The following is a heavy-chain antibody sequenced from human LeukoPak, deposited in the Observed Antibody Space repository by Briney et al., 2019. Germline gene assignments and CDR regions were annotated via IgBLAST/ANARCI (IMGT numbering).Heavy chain of an antibody. CDR3: TRDPTDWGYRFDY. D-gene: IGHD2-21*01. Sequence: GGSLRLSCVVSGLTFSSHGFDWVRQAPGKGLEWVAAIWYDGGKKYYSDSVSGRFTISRDDSKSTLFLQMNSLRAEDTAVYYCTRDPTDWGYRFDYWGQGTHVTVSS. CDR1: GLTFSSHG. CDR2: IWYDGGKK. V-gene: IGHV3-33*01. J-gene: IGHJ4*02.